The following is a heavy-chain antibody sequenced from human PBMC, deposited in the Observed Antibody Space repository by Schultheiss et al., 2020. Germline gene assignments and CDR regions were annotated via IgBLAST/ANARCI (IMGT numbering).Heavy chain of an antibody. Sequence: SETLSLTCAVSGGSISSSNWWSWVRQPPGKGLEWIGEIYHSGSTNYNPSLKSRVTISVDKSKNQFSLKLSSVTAADTAVYYCARRGYYGSGRSFDYWGQGTLVTVSS. V-gene: IGHV4-4*02. J-gene: IGHJ4*02. CDR1: GGSISSSNW. CDR2: IYHSGST. CDR3: ARRGYYGSGRSFDY. D-gene: IGHD3-10*01.